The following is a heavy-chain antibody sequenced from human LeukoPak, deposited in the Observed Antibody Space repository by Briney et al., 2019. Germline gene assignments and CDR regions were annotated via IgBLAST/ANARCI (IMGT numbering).Heavy chain of an antibody. CDR2: IYYSGST. CDR3: ARGPTVTAAFDI. J-gene: IGHJ3*02. CDR1: GGSISSYY. V-gene: IGHV4-59*12. Sequence: SETLSLTCTVSGGSISSYYWSWIRQPPGKGLEWIGYIYYSGSTNYNPSLKSRVTISVDTSKNQFSLKLSSVTAADTAVYYCARGPTVTAAFDIWGQGTMVTVSS. D-gene: IGHD2-21*02.